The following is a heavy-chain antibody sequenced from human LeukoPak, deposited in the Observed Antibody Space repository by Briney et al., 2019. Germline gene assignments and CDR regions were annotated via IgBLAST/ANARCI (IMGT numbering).Heavy chain of an antibody. CDR2: IIPIFGTA. Sequence: GSSVKVSCKASGGTFSSYAISWVRQAPGQGLEWMGGIIPIFGTANYAQKFQGRVTITADESTSTAYMELSSLRSEDTAVYYCARDLHSSSWYSSNTFDDYWGQGTLVTVSS. CDR3: ARDLHSSSWYSSNTFDDY. D-gene: IGHD6-13*01. J-gene: IGHJ4*02. V-gene: IGHV1-69*01. CDR1: GGTFSSYA.